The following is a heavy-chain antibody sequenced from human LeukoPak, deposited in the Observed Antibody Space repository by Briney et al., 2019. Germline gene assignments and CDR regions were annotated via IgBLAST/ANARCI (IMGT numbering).Heavy chain of an antibody. CDR2: IYSGGST. D-gene: IGHD5-12*01. V-gene: IGHV3-66*02. CDR1: GFTFSSNY. CDR3: ARRGYSGYDYFDY. J-gene: IGHJ4*02. Sequence: GGSLRLSCAASGFTFSSNYMSWVRQAPGKGLEWVSVIYSGGSTYYADSVKGRFTISRDNSKNTLYLQMNSLRAEDTAVYYCARRGYSGYDYFDYWGQGTLVTVSS.